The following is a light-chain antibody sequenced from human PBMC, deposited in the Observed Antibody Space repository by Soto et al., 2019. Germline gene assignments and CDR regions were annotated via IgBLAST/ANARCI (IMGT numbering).Light chain of an antibody. V-gene: IGKV3-20*01. J-gene: IGKJ1*01. CDR2: DAS. Sequence: ETVLTQSPGTLSLSPGERATLSCRASQSVSSSYLAWYQQKPGQAPRLLIYDASSRATGIPGSFSGSGSGTDFTVTISRLEPEDFAVYYCQQYVRSPPSWTFGQGTKVEIK. CDR1: QSVSSSY. CDR3: QQYVRSPPSWT.